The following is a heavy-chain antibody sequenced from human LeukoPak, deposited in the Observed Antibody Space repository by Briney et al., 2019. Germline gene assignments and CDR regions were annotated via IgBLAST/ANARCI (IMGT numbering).Heavy chain of an antibody. CDR1: GYTFTSYD. CDR3: ARHGYCSGGSCYKAHYYYYGMDV. CDR2: MNPNSGNT. V-gene: IGHV1-8*01. D-gene: IGHD2-15*01. J-gene: IGHJ6*02. Sequence: GASVKVSCKASGYTFTSYDINWVRQATGQGLEWMGWMNPNSGNTGYAQKFQGRVTMTRNTSISTAYMELSSLRSEDTAVYYCARHGYCSGGSCYKAHYYYYGMDVWGQGTTVTVSS.